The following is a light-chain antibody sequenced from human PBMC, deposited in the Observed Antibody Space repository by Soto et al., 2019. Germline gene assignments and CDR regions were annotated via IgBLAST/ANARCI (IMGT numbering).Light chain of an antibody. V-gene: IGLV2-14*01. CDR1: SSDVGGYDY. CDR3: SPYTSSSTPLV. CDR2: DVS. J-gene: IGLJ1*01. Sequence: QSVLTQPPSASGSPGQSVTISCTGTSSDVGGYDYVSWYQQHPGKAPKLMIYDVSNRPSGVSNRFSGSKSGNTASLTISGLQAEDEADYYCSPYTSSSTPLVFGTGTKVTVL.